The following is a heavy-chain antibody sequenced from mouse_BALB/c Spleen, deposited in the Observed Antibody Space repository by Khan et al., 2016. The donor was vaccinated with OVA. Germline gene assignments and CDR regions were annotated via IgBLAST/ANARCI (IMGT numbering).Heavy chain of an antibody. CDR2: INPSNGRT. Sequence: QVQLQQPGAELVKPGASVKLSCKASGYTFTSYWMHWVKQRPGQGLEWIEEINPSNGRTNYNENFKSKATLTVDKSSSTAYMQLSSLTSEDSAGYYCARSSYGSTDYWGQGTTLTVSS. D-gene: IGHD1-1*01. J-gene: IGHJ2*01. CDR3: ARSSYGSTDY. V-gene: IGHV1S81*02. CDR1: GYTFTSYW.